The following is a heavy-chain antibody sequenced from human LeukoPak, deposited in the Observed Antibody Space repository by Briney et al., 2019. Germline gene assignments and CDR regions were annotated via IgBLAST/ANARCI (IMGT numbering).Heavy chain of an antibody. CDR2: INHGGST. D-gene: IGHD3-16*01. CDR3: ARGSIVGGIEGTSVGNWYFDL. Sequence: SETLSLTCAVYGGSFSGYYWSWIRQPPGKGLEWIGEINHGGSTNYNPSLKSRVTISVDTSKHQFSLKLSSVTAADTAVYYCARGSIVGGIEGTSVGNWYFDLWGRGTLVTVSS. CDR1: GGSFSGYY. V-gene: IGHV4-34*01. J-gene: IGHJ2*01.